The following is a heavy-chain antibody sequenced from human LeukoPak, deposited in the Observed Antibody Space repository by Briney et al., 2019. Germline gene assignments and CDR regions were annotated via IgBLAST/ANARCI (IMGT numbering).Heavy chain of an antibody. D-gene: IGHD6-19*01. CDR2: INWNEDNT. CDR1: GFTFNEYC. V-gene: IGHV3-20*04. J-gene: IGHJ4*02. CDR3: AKDMIGWSRDY. Sequence: GGSLRLSCAASGFTFNEYCMRWVRQAPGKGLEWVSGINWNEDNTVYADSVKGRFTISRDNSKNTLYLQMNSLRAEDTAVYYCAKDMIGWSRDYWGQGTRVTVSS.